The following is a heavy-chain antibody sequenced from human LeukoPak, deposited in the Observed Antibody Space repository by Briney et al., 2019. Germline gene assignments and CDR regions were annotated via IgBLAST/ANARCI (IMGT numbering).Heavy chain of an antibody. CDR3: GRGRPGYCSSTSCPYYYGMGV. CDR1: GGSFSGYY. CDR2: INHSGST. Sequence: SETLSLTCAVYGGSFSGYYWSWIRQPPGKGLEWIGEINHSGSTNYNPSLKSRVTISVDTSKNQFSLKLSSVTAADTAVYYCGRGRPGYCSSTSCPYYYGMGVWGQGTTVTVSS. J-gene: IGHJ6*02. V-gene: IGHV4-34*01. D-gene: IGHD2-2*01.